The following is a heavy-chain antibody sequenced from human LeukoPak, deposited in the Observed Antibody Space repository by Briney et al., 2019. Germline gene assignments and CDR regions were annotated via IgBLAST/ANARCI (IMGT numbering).Heavy chain of an antibody. J-gene: IGHJ4*02. CDR3: ARGDYYYSSGSSLLVDH. CDR1: GFTFNNYD. V-gene: IGHV3-23*01. Sequence: PGGSLRLSCAASGFTFNNYDMSWVRQAPGKGLEWVSAIRASGDNTYYADSVKGRFTISRDNSKNTLHVQMDSLRAEDTAVYYCARGDYYYSSGSSLLVDHWGQGTLVTVSS. D-gene: IGHD3-22*01. CDR2: IRASGDNT.